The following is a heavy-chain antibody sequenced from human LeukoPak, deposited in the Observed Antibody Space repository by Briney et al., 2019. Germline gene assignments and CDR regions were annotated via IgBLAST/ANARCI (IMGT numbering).Heavy chain of an antibody. V-gene: IGHV4-39*07. CDR3: ARLPLGAFGEVLNFDC. Sequence: SETLSLTCTVSGGSISSSSYYWGWIRQPPGKGLEWIGSIYYSGSTYYNPSLKSRVTISIDTSKNPFSLKLTSVTAADTAVYFCARLPLGAFGEVLNFDCGGQGTLVTVSA. D-gene: IGHD3-10*01. CDR1: GGSISSSSYY. CDR2: IYYSGST. J-gene: IGHJ4*02.